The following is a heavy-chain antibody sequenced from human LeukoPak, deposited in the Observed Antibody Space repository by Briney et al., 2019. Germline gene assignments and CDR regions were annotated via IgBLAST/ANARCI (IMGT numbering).Heavy chain of an antibody. CDR2: ISSGGSTI. Sequence: GGSLRLSCAASGFTFSDYYMSWIRQAPGKGLEGVSYISSGGSTIYYAGSVKGRFTISRDNAKNSLYLQMTSLRAEDTAVYYCASGSAMGALHYYYYYYMDVWGKGTTVTISS. CDR3: ASGSAMGALHYYYYYYMDV. CDR1: GFTFSDYY. D-gene: IGHD2-2*01. V-gene: IGHV3-11*01. J-gene: IGHJ6*03.